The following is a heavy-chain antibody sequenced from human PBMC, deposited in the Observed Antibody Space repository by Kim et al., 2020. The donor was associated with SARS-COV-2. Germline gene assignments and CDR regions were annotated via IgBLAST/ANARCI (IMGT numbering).Heavy chain of an antibody. V-gene: IGHV3-48*03. CDR3: ARDNGLETVTTAYYYYYMDV. Sequence: RFTISRDNAKNSLYLQMNSLRAEDTAVYYCARDNGLETVTTAYYYYYMDVWGKGTTVTVSS. J-gene: IGHJ6*03. D-gene: IGHD4-17*01.